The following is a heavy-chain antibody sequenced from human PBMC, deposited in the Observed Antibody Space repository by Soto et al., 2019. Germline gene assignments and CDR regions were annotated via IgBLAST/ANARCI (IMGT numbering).Heavy chain of an antibody. D-gene: IGHD2-2*01. CDR2: ISSSTSHT. V-gene: IGHV3-11*05. CDR3: ARGRGAAAYYFDF. Sequence: QVQLVESGVGLVKPGGSLRLSCAVSGFTFSDYYMTWIRQAPGKGLEWVSYISSSTSHTNYADSVKGRFTISRDNAKNSLFLQMNSLRAEDTAVYYCARGRGAAAYYFDFWGQGTLVTVSS. CDR1: GFTFSDYY. J-gene: IGHJ4*02.